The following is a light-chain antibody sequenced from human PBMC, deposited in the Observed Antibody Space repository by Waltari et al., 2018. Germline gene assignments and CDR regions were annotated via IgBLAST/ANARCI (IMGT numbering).Light chain of an antibody. V-gene: IGKV3-20*01. Sequence: EIVLTQSPGTLSLSPGERATLSCRASQSVTRITLGWSQPKLGPTPRLLIYGTSTRANGIPDRFSGGGSGTDFNLTISRLKPEDFAVYYCQQYDGEVLTFGGGTKVEI. CDR3: QQYDGEVLT. J-gene: IGKJ4*01. CDR1: QSVTRIT. CDR2: GTS.